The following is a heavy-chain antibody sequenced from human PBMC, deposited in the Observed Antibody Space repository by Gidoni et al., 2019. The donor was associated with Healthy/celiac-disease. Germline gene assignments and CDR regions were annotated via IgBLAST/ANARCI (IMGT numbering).Heavy chain of an antibody. Sequence: EVQLVESGRGLVHPWWSLGLACAASGVTSGNAWMSWVRQAPGKGLEWVGSSKSKTDGSTTDYAAPMKGRFTTSRDDSKHTPYLQRTRLNTEETVEYYWTTDPGSYGGYMGIWGQGTTVTVSS. J-gene: IGHJ6*03. CDR3: TTDPGSYGGYMGI. V-gene: IGHV3-15*01. CDR1: GVTSGNAW. CDR2: SKSKTDGSTT. D-gene: IGHD3-10*01.